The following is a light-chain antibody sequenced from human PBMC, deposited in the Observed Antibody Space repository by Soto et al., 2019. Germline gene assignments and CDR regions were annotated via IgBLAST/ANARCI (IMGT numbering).Light chain of an antibody. CDR3: QQRDVWPIT. V-gene: IGKV3-11*01. CDR2: DAY. Sequence: EVVLTQSPVTLSLSPGERATLSCRASQSFRGLLAWYQQKPGQAPRLLIYDAYNRATGIPPRFSGSGSGTDVTLNISSLEPEDSAVYYCQQRDVWPITFGQGTRVEIK. CDR1: QSFRGL. J-gene: IGKJ5*01.